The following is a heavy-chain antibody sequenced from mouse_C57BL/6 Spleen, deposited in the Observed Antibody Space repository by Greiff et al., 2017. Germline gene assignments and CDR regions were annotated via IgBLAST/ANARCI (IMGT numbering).Heavy chain of an antibody. D-gene: IGHD1-1*01. CDR3: ARGGPVYGSSYEGGY. Sequence: QVQLQQPGTELVKPGASVKLSCKASGYTFTSYWMHWVKQRPGQGLEWIGNINPSNGGPNYNEKFKSKATLTVDKSSSTAYIQLSSLTSEDSAVYYCARGGPVYGSSYEGGYCGQSTTLTVSS. J-gene: IGHJ2*01. CDR2: INPSNGGP. V-gene: IGHV1-53*01. CDR1: GYTFTSYW.